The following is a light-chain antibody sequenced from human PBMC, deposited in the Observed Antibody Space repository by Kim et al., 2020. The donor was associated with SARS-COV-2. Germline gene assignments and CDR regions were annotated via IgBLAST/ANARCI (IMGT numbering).Light chain of an antibody. CDR2: VVS. V-gene: IGLV2-14*04. CDR1: RCEVGGFSY. CDR3: SSYTSSSPVV. J-gene: IGLJ2*01. Sequence: SITTACTGTRCEVGGFSYVSWYQQHTGKAPINMLYVVSKRPSGVSHRFSGSKSGNTASLTNSELQTENKAEYYCSSYTSSSPVVFGGGPKVTVL.